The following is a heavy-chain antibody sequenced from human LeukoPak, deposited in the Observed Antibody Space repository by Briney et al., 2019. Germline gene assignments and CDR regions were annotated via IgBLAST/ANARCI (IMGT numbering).Heavy chain of an antibody. CDR3: ARQYGAYWFDP. Sequence: PGGSLRLSCTVSGFNVSSNSWSWVRQAPGKGLEWVSFIYSGGNKHYSDSVKGRFTISRDNSKNTLYLQMNSLRAEDTAVYYCARQYGAYWFDPWGQGTLVTVSS. CDR2: IYSGGNK. J-gene: IGHJ5*02. CDR1: GFNVSSNS. V-gene: IGHV3-53*01. D-gene: IGHD4-17*01.